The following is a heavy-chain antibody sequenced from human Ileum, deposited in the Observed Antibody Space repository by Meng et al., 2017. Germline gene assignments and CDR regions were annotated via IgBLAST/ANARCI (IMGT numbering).Heavy chain of an antibody. CDR3: ARSLRIKSSYFFDS. J-gene: IGHJ4*02. V-gene: IGHV4-4*02. CDR1: NGSVSSGNW. Sequence: RLHESGPVLVTPSATLYLTGAVLNGSVSSGNWWSWVRQAPGKVLEWIGEIYRGGATNYNPSLERRATLSVDESKTQFSLKMKSVTAADTAVYYCARSLRIKSSYFFDSWGQGILVTVSS. CDR2: IYRGGAT. D-gene: IGHD5-24*01.